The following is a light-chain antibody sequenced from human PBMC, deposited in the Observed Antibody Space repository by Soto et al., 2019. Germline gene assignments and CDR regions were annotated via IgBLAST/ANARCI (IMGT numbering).Light chain of an antibody. CDR1: QSISIW. CDR3: QHYNDYSWT. J-gene: IGKJ1*01. Sequence: DLPMTQSPSTLSASVGDRVTITCRASQSISIWLAWYQQKPGKAPNLLIYKTSSLESGVPSRFSGSVSGTEFTLTISSLQPDDFATYYCQHYNDYSWTFGQGTKVEIK. CDR2: KTS. V-gene: IGKV1-5*03.